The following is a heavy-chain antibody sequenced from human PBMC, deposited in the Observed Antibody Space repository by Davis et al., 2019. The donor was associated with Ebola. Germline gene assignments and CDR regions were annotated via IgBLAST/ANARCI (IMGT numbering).Heavy chain of an antibody. J-gene: IGHJ3*02. Sequence: SVKVSCKASGGTFSSYAISWVRQAPGQGLEWMGGIIPIFVTANYAQKFQGRVTITADESTSTAYMELSSLRSEDTAVYYCARSSGSYYDAFDIWGQGTMVTVSS. CDR1: GGTFSSYA. V-gene: IGHV1-69*13. CDR2: IIPIFVTA. D-gene: IGHD1-26*01. CDR3: ARSSGSYYDAFDI.